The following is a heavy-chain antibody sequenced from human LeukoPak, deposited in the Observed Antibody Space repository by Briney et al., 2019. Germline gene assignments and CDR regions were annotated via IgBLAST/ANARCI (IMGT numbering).Heavy chain of an antibody. V-gene: IGHV3-30*02. Sequence: PGGSLKLSCAASGFTFSSYGMHWVRQAPGQGLEWVALIRYDGGNKYCADSVKGRFTISRDNSKNTVYLQLNSLRADDTAVYYFAKDGGDYYTSMDFYYYYIDVWGKGTPVTVSS. CDR1: GFTFSSYG. CDR2: IRYDGGNK. J-gene: IGHJ6*03. CDR3: AKDGGDYYTSMDFYYYYIDV. D-gene: IGHD3-16*01.